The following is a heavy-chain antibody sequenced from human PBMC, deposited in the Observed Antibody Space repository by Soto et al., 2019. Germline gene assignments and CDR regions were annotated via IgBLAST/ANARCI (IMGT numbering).Heavy chain of an antibody. V-gene: IGHV4-4*02. CDR2: IYHRGST. CDR1: GGSISSSNW. D-gene: IGHD2-15*01. J-gene: IGHJ5*02. CDR3: ARGRDFLGYCSGGSCDRRGVWFDP. Sequence: QVQLQESGPGLVKPSGTLSLTCAVSGGSISSSNWWSWVRQPPGKGLEWIGEIYHRGSTNYNPSLKSWVTISVDKSKNQFSLKLSSVTAADTAVYYCARGRDFLGYCSGGSCDRRGVWFDPWGQGTLVTVSS.